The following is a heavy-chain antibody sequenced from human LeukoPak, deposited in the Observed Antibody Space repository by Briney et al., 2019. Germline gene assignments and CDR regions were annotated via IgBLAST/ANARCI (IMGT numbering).Heavy chain of an antibody. CDR1: GFTVSSNY. Sequence: PGGSLRLSCAASGFTVSSNYMSWVRQAPGKGLEWVSVIYSGGSTYYADSVKGRFTISRDNSKNTLYLQMNSLRAEDTAVYYCAREGSGSYLGVYYYYYGMDVWGQGTTVTVSS. CDR3: AREGSGSYLGVYYYYYGMDV. V-gene: IGHV3-66*01. J-gene: IGHJ6*02. CDR2: IYSGGST. D-gene: IGHD3-10*01.